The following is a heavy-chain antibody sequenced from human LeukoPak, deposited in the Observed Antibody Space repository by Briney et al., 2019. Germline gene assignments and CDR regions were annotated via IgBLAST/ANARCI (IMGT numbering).Heavy chain of an antibody. J-gene: IGHJ6*03. V-gene: IGHV4-59*02. CDR1: GGSVSSYY. CDR3: ARTTMARGTYYMDV. D-gene: IGHD3-10*01. Sequence: PSETLSLTCSVSGGSVSSYYWSWIRQPPGKGLQWIGCIHYSGSTNYNPSLKSRVTISVDTSKNQFSLKLSSVTAADTAVYYCARTTMARGTYYMDVWGKGTTVTISS. CDR2: IHYSGST.